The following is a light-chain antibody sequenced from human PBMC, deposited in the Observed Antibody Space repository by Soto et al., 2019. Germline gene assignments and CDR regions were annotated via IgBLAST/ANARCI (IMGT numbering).Light chain of an antibody. CDR3: QQLNIYPLT. V-gene: IGKV1-9*01. CDR2: GAS. J-gene: IGKJ5*01. CDR1: QGISSD. Sequence: DIQLTQSPSFLSASVGDRVTITCRAGQGISSDLAWYQQKPGKAPNLLIYGASNLQTGVPSRFSGSGSGTEFTLTISSLQPEDFATYYCQQLNIYPLTFGQGTRLEIK.